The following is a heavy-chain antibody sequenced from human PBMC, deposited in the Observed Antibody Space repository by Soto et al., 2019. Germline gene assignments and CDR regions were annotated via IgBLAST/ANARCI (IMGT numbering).Heavy chain of an antibody. J-gene: IGHJ6*02. CDR1: GGSISSSSYY. CDR3: ASESIAARYYYYGMDV. Sequence: SETLSLTCTVSGGSISSSSYYWGWIRQPPGKGLEWIGSIDYSGSTYYNPSLKSRVTISVDTSKNQFSLKLSSVTAADTAVYYCASESIAARYYYYGMDVWGQGTTVTVSS. D-gene: IGHD6-6*01. CDR2: IDYSGST. V-gene: IGHV4-39*01.